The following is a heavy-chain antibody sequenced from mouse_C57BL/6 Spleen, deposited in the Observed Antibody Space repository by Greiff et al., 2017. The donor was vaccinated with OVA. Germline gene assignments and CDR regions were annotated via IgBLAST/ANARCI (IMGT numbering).Heavy chain of an antibody. CDR1: GYTFTSYW. Sequence: QVQLQQPGAELVMPGASVKLSCKASGYTFTSYWMHWVKQRPGQGLEWIGEIDPSDSYTNYNQKFKGKSTLTVDKSSSTAYMQLSSLTSEDSAVYYCARLYDGSSYGYFDVWGTGTTVTVSS. D-gene: IGHD1-1*01. CDR3: ARLYDGSSYGYFDV. J-gene: IGHJ1*03. CDR2: IDPSDSYT. V-gene: IGHV1-69*01.